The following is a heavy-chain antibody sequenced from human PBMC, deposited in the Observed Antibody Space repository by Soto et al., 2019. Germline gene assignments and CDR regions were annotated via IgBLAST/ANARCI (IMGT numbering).Heavy chain of an antibody. CDR2: ISYDGSNK. CDR3: AKIKGDTAMVGDY. Sequence: QVQLVESGGGVVQPGRSLRLSCAASGFTFSSYGMHWVRQAPGKGLEWVAVISYDGSNKYYADSVKGRFTISRDNSKNTLYLQMNSLRAEDTAVYYCAKIKGDTAMVGDYWGQGTLVTVSS. D-gene: IGHD5-18*01. CDR1: GFTFSSYG. V-gene: IGHV3-30*18. J-gene: IGHJ4*02.